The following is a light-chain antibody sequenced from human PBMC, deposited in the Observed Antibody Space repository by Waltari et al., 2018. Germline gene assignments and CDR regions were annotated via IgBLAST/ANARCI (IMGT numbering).Light chain of an antibody. CDR2: KDI. CDR1: TLPKQY. Sequence: SHELTQSPSVSVSPGQTARITCSGDTLPKQYAHWYQQKPGQAPVFIIYKDIERPSGIPERFSASTSGTIVTLTISGVRPEDEADYYCQSADSSDMVYFGGGTKLTVL. V-gene: IGLV3-25*03. CDR3: QSADSSDMVY. J-gene: IGLJ2*01.